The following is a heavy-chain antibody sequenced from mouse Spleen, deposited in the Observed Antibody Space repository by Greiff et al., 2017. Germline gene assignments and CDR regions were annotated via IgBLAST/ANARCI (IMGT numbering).Heavy chain of an antibody. CDR3: ARSGRDY. V-gene: IGHV1-54*01. J-gene: IGHJ2*01. CDR1: GYAFTNYL. CDR2: INPGSGGT. Sequence: VMLVESGAELVRPGTSVKVSCKASGYAFTNYLIEWVKQRPGQGLEWIGVINPGSGGTNYNEKFKGKATLTADKSSSTAYMQLSSLTSEDSAVYFCARSGRDYWGQGTTLTVSS.